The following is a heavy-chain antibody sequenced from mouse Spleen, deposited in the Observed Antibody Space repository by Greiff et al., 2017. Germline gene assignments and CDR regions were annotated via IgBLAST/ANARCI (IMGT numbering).Heavy chain of an antibody. CDR2: INPYNGGT. CDR3: ARRLGRVDY. J-gene: IGHJ2*01. CDR1: GYTFTDYY. Sequence: VQLQQSGPVLVKPGASVKMSCKASGYTFTDYYMNWVKQSHGKSLEWIGVINPYNGGTSYNQKFKGKATLTVDKSSSTAYMELNSLTSEDSAVYYCARRLGRVDYWGQGTTLTVSS. D-gene: IGHD4-1*01. V-gene: IGHV1-19*01.